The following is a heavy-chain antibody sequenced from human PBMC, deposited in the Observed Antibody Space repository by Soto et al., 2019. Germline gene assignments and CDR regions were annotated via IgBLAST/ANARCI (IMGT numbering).Heavy chain of an antibody. D-gene: IGHD3-16*01. CDR2: IYHTGIA. CDR1: GDSITNNHW. Sequence: QMQLRESGPGLVKPSGTLSLTCTVYGDSITNNHWWSWVRQPPGKGPELIGEIYHTGIANYNPSLESRVVFSVDKSQNPFSRSWTSVTAADTAVYYCVSKLGPYYYGLDVWGQGTTVTVSS. J-gene: IGHJ6*02. V-gene: IGHV4-4*02. CDR3: VSKLGPYYYGLDV.